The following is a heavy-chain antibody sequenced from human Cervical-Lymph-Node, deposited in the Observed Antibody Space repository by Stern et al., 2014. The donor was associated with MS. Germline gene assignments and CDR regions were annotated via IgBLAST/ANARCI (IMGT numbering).Heavy chain of an antibody. D-gene: IGHD3-22*01. J-gene: IGHJ4*02. V-gene: IGHV3-23*04. Sequence: EVQLVESGGGLVQPGGSLRLSCAASGFTFSSYAMSWVRQAPGKGLEWVSAISGSGDNTYYADSVKGRFTISRDNSKNTLYLQMNSLRVEDTAFYYCAKHRGSSGYYFDYWGQGTLVTVSS. CDR2: ISGSGDNT. CDR1: GFTFSSYA. CDR3: AKHRGSSGYYFDY.